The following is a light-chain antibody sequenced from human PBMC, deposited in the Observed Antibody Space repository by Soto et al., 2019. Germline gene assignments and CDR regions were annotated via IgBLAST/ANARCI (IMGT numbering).Light chain of an antibody. CDR2: ATS. J-gene: IGKJ4*01. CDR3: QRYGSAPRT. V-gene: IGKV1-27*01. Sequence: DIQMTQSPSSLSASVGDRVTITCRASQGSNNNLAWYQQKPGKVPKLLIYATSTLQSGVPSRFSGSGSGTDFTLTISSLQPEDVATYYCQRYGSAPRTFGGGTKVEIK. CDR1: QGSNNN.